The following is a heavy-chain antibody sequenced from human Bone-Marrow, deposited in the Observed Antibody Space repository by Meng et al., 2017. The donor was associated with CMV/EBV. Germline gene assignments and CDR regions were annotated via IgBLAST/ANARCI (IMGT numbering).Heavy chain of an antibody. J-gene: IGHJ4*02. D-gene: IGHD2-15*01. CDR3: ARDLLYCSGGSCYNYFDY. CDR1: GFTFSSYA. V-gene: IGHV3-30-3*01. CDR2: ISYDGSNK. Sequence: GGSLRLSCAASGFTFSSYAMHWVRQAPGKGLEWVAVISYDGSNKYYADSVKGRFTISRDNSKNTLYLQMNSLRAEDTAVYYCARDLLYCSGGSCYNYFDYWGQGTLVTVSS.